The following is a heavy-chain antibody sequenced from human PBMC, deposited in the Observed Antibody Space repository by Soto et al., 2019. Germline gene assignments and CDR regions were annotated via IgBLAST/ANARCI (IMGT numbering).Heavy chain of an antibody. V-gene: IGHV4-59*01. CDR3: AREDGTQFDY. Sequence: QVQLQESGPGLVKPSETLSLTCTVSGGSISSYYWSWIRQPPGKGLEWIGYIYYSGSTNYNPSLKSRVTISVDTSKNQFSLKLSSVTAADTAVYYCAREDGTQFDYWGQGTLVTVSS. CDR2: IYYSGST. J-gene: IGHJ4*02. CDR1: GGSISSYY.